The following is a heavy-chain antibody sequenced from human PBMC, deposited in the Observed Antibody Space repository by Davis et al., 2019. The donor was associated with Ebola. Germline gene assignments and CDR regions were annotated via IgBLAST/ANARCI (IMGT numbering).Heavy chain of an antibody. CDR2: IYYSGST. CDR3: AKDNSNYFDY. CDR1: GGSVSTYY. D-gene: IGHD4-11*01. Sequence: SETLSLTCSVSGGSVSTYYWSWIRQPPGKGLEWIGYIYYSGSTYYNPSLKSRVTISVDTSKNQFSLKLSSVTAADTAVYYCAKDNSNYFDYWGQGTLVTVSS. J-gene: IGHJ4*02. V-gene: IGHV4-59*02.